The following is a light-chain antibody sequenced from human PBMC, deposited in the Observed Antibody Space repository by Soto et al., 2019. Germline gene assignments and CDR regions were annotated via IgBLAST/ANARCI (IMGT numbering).Light chain of an antibody. V-gene: IGKV1-9*01. CDR1: QTISTS. CDR2: AAS. CDR3: QQLFDSPIT. Sequence: DIQMTQSPSTLSGSVGDRVTITCRASQTISTSLAWYQVKPGKAPKLLIYAASTLESGVPSRFSATVSGTEFSLTITSLQPEDFATYYCQQLFDSPITFGQGTRLEIK. J-gene: IGKJ5*01.